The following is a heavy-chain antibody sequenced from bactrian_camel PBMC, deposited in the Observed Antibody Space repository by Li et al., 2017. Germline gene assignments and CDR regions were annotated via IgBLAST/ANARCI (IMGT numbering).Heavy chain of an antibody. D-gene: IGHD2*01. CDR3: AKDYNGGSWRQMDY. V-gene: IGHV3-2*01. CDR2: ISPSGSST. Sequence: HVQLVESGGGLVQPGGSLRLSCVASGFTFSSYYMSWVRQAPGKGLEWVSTISPSGSSTYYADSVKGRFTISRDNAKNTLYLQLNSLKTDDTAMYYCAKDYNGGSWRQMDYWGQGTQVTVS. J-gene: IGHJ4*01. CDR1: GFTFSSYY.